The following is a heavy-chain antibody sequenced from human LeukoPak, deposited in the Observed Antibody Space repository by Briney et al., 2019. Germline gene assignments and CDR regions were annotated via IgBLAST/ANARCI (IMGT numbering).Heavy chain of an antibody. CDR1: GYTFTSYD. J-gene: IGHJ3*02. Sequence: ASVKVSCKASGYTFTSYDINWVRQATGQGLEWMGWISAYNGNTNYAQKLQGRVTMTTDTSTSTAYMELRSLRSDDTALYYCAKDAYSSGSAGAFDIWGQGTMVTVSS. CDR3: AKDAYSSGSAGAFDI. D-gene: IGHD6-19*01. CDR2: ISAYNGNT. V-gene: IGHV1-18*01.